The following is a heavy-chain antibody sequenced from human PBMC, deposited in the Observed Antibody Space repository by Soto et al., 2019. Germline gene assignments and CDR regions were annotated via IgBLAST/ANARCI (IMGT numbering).Heavy chain of an antibody. V-gene: IGHV4-34*01. Sequence: QVQLQQWGAGLLKPSETLSLTCAVYGGSFSGYYWSWIRQPPGKGLEWIGEINHSGSTNYNPSLKSRVTISVDTSKNQFSLKLSSVTAADTAVYYCARGRSSGWLRGYYFDYWGQGTLVTVSS. J-gene: IGHJ4*02. CDR3: ARGRSSGWLRGYYFDY. CDR1: GGSFSGYY. D-gene: IGHD6-19*01. CDR2: INHSGST.